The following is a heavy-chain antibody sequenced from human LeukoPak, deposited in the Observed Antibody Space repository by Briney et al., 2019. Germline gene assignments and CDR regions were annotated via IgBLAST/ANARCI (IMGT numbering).Heavy chain of an antibody. CDR1: GFTFSSYS. D-gene: IGHD7-27*01. J-gene: IGHJ4*02. Sequence: GGSLRLSCAASGFTFSSYSMNWVRQAPGKGLEWVSYISSSTNIINYADSVKGRFTISRDNAKNTLYLQMNSLRAEDTAVYYCAKVRGNWGWSLDYWGQGTLVTVSS. CDR3: AKVRGNWGWSLDY. CDR2: ISSSTNII. V-gene: IGHV3-48*01.